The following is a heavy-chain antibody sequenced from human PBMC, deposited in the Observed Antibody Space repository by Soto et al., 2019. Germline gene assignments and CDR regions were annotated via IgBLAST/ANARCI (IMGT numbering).Heavy chain of an antibody. CDR1: GFTFSSYW. J-gene: IGHJ6*02. CDR3: ASVSPAYYYYGVDV. CDR2: INGDGSSA. D-gene: IGHD2-2*01. Sequence: GGSLRLSCAASGFTFSSYWMHWVRQAPGKGLVWVSRINGDGSSASYADSVKGRFTISRDNAKNTLYLQMNSLRADDTAVYYCASVSPAYYYYGVDVWGQGTTVTVSS. V-gene: IGHV3-74*01.